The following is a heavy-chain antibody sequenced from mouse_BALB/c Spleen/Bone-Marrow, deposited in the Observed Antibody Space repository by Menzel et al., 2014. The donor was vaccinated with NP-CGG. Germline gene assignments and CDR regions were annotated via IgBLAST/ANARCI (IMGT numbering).Heavy chain of an antibody. CDR2: INPYNGAT. CDR3: AEGGYGNVFDY. D-gene: IGHD2-1*01. CDR1: GYSFTGYY. V-gene: IGHV1-31*01. J-gene: IGHJ2*01. Sequence: VQLQQSGPELVKPGASVKISCKASGYSFTGYYMHWVKQSHVKSLEWIGRINPYNGATSYNQNFKDKASLTVDKSSSTAYMELHSLTSEDSAVYYRAEGGYGNVFDYWGQGTTLTVSS.